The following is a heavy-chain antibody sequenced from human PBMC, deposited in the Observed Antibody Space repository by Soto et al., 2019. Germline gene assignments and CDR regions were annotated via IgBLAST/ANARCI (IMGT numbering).Heavy chain of an antibody. J-gene: IGHJ4*02. V-gene: IGHV3-23*01. D-gene: IGHD1-20*01. Sequence: PGGSLRLSCAASGFTFSSYAMRWVRQAPGKGLEWVSAISSGGGSTNYADSVKGRFTILRDNAKNTLYLQMNSLRAEDTAVYYCERDNWNSNWGQGTLVTVSS. CDR2: ISSGGGST. CDR1: GFTFSSYA. CDR3: ERDNWNSN.